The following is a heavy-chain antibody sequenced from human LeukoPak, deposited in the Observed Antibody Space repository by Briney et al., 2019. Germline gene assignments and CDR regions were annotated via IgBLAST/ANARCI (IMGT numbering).Heavy chain of an antibody. CDR1: GGSFSGYY. D-gene: IGHD6-19*01. V-gene: IGHV4-34*01. CDR3: ASAHRGLDTSTCFDY. Sequence: SGTLSLTCAVYGGSFSGYYWSWIRQPPGKGLEWIGEINHSGSTNYNPSLKSRVTISVDTSKNQFSLKLSSVTAADTAVYYCASAHRGLDTSTCFDYWGQGTLVTVSS. CDR2: INHSGST. J-gene: IGHJ4*02.